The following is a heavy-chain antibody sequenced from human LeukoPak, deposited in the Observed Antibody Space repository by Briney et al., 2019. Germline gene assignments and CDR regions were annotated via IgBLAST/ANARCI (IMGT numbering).Heavy chain of an antibody. Sequence: GGSLRLSCAASGFTFSSYGMSWVRQAPGKGLEWVSAISGSGGSTYYADSVKGRFTISRDNSKNTLYLQMNSLRAEDTAVYYCARAGYGSGSYFDYWGQGTLVTVSS. CDR1: GFTFSSYG. D-gene: IGHD3-10*01. CDR2: ISGSGGST. V-gene: IGHV3-23*01. J-gene: IGHJ4*02. CDR3: ARAGYGSGSYFDY.